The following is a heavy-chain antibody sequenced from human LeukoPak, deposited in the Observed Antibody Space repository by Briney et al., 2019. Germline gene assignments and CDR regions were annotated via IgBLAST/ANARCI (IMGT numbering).Heavy chain of an antibody. D-gene: IGHD3-10*01. J-gene: IGHJ4*02. CDR1: GGSISSSSYY. V-gene: IGHV4-39*07. Sequence: PSETLSLTCTVSGGSISSSSYYRGWIRQPPGKGLEWIGSIYYSGSTYYNPSLKSRVTISVDTSKNLFSLRLSSVTAADTAIYYCAKYNTVPRGVTTVDYWGRGILVTVSS. CDR2: IYYSGST. CDR3: AKYNTVPRGVTTVDY.